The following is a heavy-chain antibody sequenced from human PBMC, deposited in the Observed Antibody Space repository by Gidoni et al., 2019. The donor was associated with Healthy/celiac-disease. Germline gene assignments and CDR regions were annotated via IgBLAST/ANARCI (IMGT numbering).Heavy chain of an antibody. CDR3: ARARQGNTMVRGVSWWFDP. D-gene: IGHD3-10*01. CDR1: GGSFSGYY. Sequence: QVQLQQWGAGLLKPSETLSLTCAVYGGSFSGYYWSWIRQPPGKGLEWIGEINHSGSTNYNPSLKSRVTISVDTSKNQFSLKLSSVTAADTAVYYCARARQGNTMVRGVSWWFDPWGQGTLVTVSS. V-gene: IGHV4-34*01. CDR2: INHSGST. J-gene: IGHJ5*02.